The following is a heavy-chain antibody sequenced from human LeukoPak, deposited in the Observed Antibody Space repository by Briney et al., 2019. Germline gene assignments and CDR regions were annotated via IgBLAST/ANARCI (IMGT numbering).Heavy chain of an antibody. Sequence: SETLSLTCTVSGGSISNYYWSWIRQPPGKGLEWIGYIYYSGGTNYNPSPKSRVTISLDTPENQFSLKLSSVTAADTAVYYCARGGRSGYRYFDCWGQGTLVTVSS. J-gene: IGHJ4*02. CDR1: GGSISNYY. D-gene: IGHD5-18*01. CDR2: IYYSGGT. CDR3: ARGGRSGYRYFDC. V-gene: IGHV4-59*01.